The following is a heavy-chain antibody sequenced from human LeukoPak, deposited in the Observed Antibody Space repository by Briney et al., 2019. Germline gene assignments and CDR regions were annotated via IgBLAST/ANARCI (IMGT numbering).Heavy chain of an antibody. V-gene: IGHV3-7*01. CDR3: VRGHYADY. CDR2: IKPDGSEE. J-gene: IGHJ4*02. CDR1: GFAFSSYY. Sequence: PGGSLRLSCAASGFAFSSYYMNWVRQAPGKGLEWVANIKPDGSEENYVDSVRGRFTISRDNAKNSVYLQMNSLRADDTALYYCVRGHYADYTSQGTLVTVSS.